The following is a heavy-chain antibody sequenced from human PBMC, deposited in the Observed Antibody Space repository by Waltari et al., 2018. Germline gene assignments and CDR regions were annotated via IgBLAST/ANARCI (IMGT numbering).Heavy chain of an antibody. CDR3: VRDHYDILTGYSHFDY. Sequence: QVQLQESGPGLVKPSETLSLTCTVSGGSISSYYWSWIRQPAGKGLEWIGRIYTSGSTNYNPSLKSRVTMSVDTSKNQFSLKLSSVTAADTAVYYCVRDHYDILTGYSHFDYWGQGTLVTVSS. CDR2: IYTSGST. D-gene: IGHD3-9*01. J-gene: IGHJ4*02. CDR1: GGSISSYY. V-gene: IGHV4-4*07.